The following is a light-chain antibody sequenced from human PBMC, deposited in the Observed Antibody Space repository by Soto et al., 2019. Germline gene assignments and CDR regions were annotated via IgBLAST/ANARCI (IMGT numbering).Light chain of an antibody. Sequence: DIQMTQSPSSLSASVGDRVTITCRASQSISSYLNWYQQKPGKAPKLLIYAASSLQSGVPSRFSGSASGTDFTLTISSLQPEDVATYYCQQGKSFPLTLCGGPKV. CDR2: AAS. CDR3: QQGKSFPLT. V-gene: IGKV1-39*01. J-gene: IGKJ4*01. CDR1: QSISSY.